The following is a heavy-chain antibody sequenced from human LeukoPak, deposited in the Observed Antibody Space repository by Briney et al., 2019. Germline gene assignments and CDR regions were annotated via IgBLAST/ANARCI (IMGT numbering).Heavy chain of an antibody. J-gene: IGHJ4*02. V-gene: IGHV3-53*01. CDR2: IYSGGST. CDR1: GFTVSSNY. Sequence: SGGSLRLSCAASGFTVSSNYMSWVRQAPGKGLEWVSVIYSGGSTYYADSVKGRFTISRDNSKNTLYLQMNSLRAEDTAVYYCARAPSGSGWIDYFDYWGQGTLVTVPS. D-gene: IGHD6-19*01. CDR3: ARAPSGSGWIDYFDY.